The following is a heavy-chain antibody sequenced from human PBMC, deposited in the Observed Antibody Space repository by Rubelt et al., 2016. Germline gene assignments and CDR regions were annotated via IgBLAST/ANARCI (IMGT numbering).Heavy chain of an antibody. V-gene: IGHV3-48*02. CDR3: ATQGYCSSTSCYGAY. CDR2: ISSSSSLI. J-gene: IGHJ4*02. Sequence: EVQLVESGGGLVQPGGSLRLSCAASGFTFSSYSMNWVRQAPGKGLEWVSYISSSSSLIYYADSVKGRFTISRDNAKNSLYLQMNSLRDEDTAVYYCATQGYCSSTSCYGAYWGQGTLVTVSS. CDR1: GFTFSSYS. D-gene: IGHD2-2*01.